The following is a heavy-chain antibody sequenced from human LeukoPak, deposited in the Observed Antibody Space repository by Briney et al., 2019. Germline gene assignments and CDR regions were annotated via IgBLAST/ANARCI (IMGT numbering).Heavy chain of an antibody. Sequence: QSGGSLRLSCAASGFTFSSYAMSWVRQAPRKGLEWVSAISGSGGSTYYADSVKGRFTISRDNSKNTLYLQMNSLRAEDTAVYYCAKDPGWNDEIYAFDIWGQGTMVTVSS. CDR1: GFTFSSYA. V-gene: IGHV3-23*01. CDR3: AKDPGWNDEIYAFDI. J-gene: IGHJ3*02. CDR2: ISGSGGST. D-gene: IGHD1-1*01.